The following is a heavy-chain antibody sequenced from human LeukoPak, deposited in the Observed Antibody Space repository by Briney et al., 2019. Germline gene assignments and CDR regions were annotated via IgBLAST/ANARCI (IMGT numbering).Heavy chain of an antibody. J-gene: IGHJ6*03. D-gene: IGHD2-21*02. CDR2: INPNSGGT. Sequence: GASVKVSCKASGYTFTGYYMHWVRQAPGQGLEWMGRINPNSGGTNYAQKFQGRVTMTRDTSISTAYMELSRLRSDDTAVYYCARGPRHIVVVTGFYYYYYMDVWGKGTTVTVSS. V-gene: IGHV1-2*06. CDR3: ARGPRHIVVVTGFYYYYYMDV. CDR1: GYTFTGYY.